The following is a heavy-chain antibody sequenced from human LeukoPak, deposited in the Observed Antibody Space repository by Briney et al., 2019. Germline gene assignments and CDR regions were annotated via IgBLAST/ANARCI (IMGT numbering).Heavy chain of an antibody. V-gene: IGHV4-34*01. J-gene: IGHJ6*02. CDR1: GGSFSGYY. CDR2: VNHSGST. CDR3: ARGLRDGMDV. Sequence: SETLSLTCAVYGGSFSGYYWSWIRQPPGKGLEWIGEVNHSGSTNYNPSLKSRVTISVDTSKNQFSLKLSSVTAADTAVYYCARGLRDGMDVWGQGTTVTVSS.